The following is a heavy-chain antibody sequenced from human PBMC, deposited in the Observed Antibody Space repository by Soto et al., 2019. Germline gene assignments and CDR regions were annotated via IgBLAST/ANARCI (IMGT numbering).Heavy chain of an antibody. CDR1: GYTFTSYD. CDR3: ARGPRITIFGVSRNWFDP. D-gene: IGHD3-3*01. V-gene: IGHV1-8*01. CDR2: MNPNSGNT. J-gene: IGHJ5*02. Sequence: GASVKVSCKASGYTFTSYDINWVRQATGQGLEWMGWMNPNSGNTGYAQKFQGRVTMTRNTSISTAYMELSSLRSEDTAVYYCARGPRITIFGVSRNWFDPWGQGTLVTVS.